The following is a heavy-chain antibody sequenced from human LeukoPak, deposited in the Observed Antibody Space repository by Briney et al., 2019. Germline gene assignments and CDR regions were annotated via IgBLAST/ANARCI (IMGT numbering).Heavy chain of an antibody. CDR1: GGSIGSYY. V-gene: IGHV4-59*01. J-gene: IGHJ4*02. Sequence: PSETLSLTCTVSGGSIGSYYWNWIRQPPGKELEWIGYIYYSGSTNYNPSLKSRVTLSVDTSKKQFSLNLSSVTAADTAVYYCARGGESSPLQRFDSWGQGLLVTVSS. CDR2: IYYSGST. D-gene: IGHD6-13*01. CDR3: ARGGESSPLQRFDS.